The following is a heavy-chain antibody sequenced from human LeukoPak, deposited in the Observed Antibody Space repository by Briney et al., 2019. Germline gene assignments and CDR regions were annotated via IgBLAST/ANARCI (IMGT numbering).Heavy chain of an antibody. J-gene: IGHJ4*02. V-gene: IGHV4-59*08. CDR1: GGSISSYY. Sequence: PWETLSLTCTVSGGSISSYYWSWIRQPPGKGLEWIGYIYYSGSTNYNPSLKSRVTISVDTSKNRFSLKLSSVTAADTAVYYCARGSSHKYFDYWGQGTLVTVSS. CDR2: IYYSGST. D-gene: IGHD6-13*01. CDR3: ARGSSHKYFDY.